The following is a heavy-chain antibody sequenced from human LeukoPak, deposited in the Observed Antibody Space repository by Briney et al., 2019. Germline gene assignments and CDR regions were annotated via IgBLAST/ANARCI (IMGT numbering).Heavy chain of an antibody. CDR1: GYSISSGYY. J-gene: IGHJ4*02. CDR3: ARQDYYDSSSYYYFDY. Sequence: SETLSLTCTVSGYSISSGYYWGWIRQPPGKGLEWIGSIYHSGSTYYNPSLKSRVTISVDTSKNQFSLKLSSVTAADTAVYYCARQDYYDSSSYYYFDYWGQGTLVTVSS. D-gene: IGHD3-22*01. V-gene: IGHV4-38-2*02. CDR2: IYHSGST.